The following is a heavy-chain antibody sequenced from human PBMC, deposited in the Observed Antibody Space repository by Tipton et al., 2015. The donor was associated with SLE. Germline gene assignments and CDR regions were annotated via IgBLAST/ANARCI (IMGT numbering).Heavy chain of an antibody. CDR2: VDPEDGET. J-gene: IGHJ4*02. Sequence: QSGPEVKKPGASVKVSCKASGYTFTGYYMHWVRQAPGKGLEWMGLVDPEDGETIYAEKFQGRVTITADTSTDTAYMELSSLRSEDTAVYYCATARRDGYVYWGQGTLVTVSS. CDR3: ATARRDGYVY. D-gene: IGHD5-24*01. CDR1: GYTFTGYY. V-gene: IGHV1-69-2*01.